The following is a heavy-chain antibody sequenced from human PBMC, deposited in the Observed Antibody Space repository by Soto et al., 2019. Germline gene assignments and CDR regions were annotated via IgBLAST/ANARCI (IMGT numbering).Heavy chain of an antibody. J-gene: IGHJ4*02. CDR3: AKVLEQWLVLGPPLGY. CDR1: GFIFSGYG. D-gene: IGHD6-19*01. V-gene: IGHV3-30*18. CDR2: ISYDGSNK. Sequence: QVQLVESGGGVVQPGRSLRLSCAASGFIFSGYGMHWVRQAPGKGLEWVAVISYDGSNKYYADSVKGRFTISRDNSKNKVDLQMNSLRAEDTAVYYCAKVLEQWLVLGPPLGYWGQGTLVTVSS.